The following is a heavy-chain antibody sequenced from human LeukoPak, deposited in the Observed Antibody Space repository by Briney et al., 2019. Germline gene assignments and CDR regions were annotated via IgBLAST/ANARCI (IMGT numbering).Heavy chain of an antibody. J-gene: IGHJ3*02. D-gene: IGHD3-3*01. V-gene: IGHV3-66*01. Sequence: PGGSLRLSCAASGFTVSSSYMSWVHQAPGKGLEWVSVIYSSGTTYYADSVKGRFTLSRDNSKNTLYLQMNILRAEDTGVYYCARDEDFPMMNIWGQGTMVTVSS. CDR2: IYSSGTT. CDR1: GFTVSSSY. CDR3: ARDEDFPMMNI.